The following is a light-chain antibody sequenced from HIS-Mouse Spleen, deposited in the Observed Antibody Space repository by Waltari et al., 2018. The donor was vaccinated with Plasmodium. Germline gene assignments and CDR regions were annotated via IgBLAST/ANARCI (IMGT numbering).Light chain of an antibody. CDR1: QDISNY. V-gene: IGKV1-33*01. J-gene: IGKJ4*01. Sequence: DIHLTQSPPSLSASVGDRVTITCKSSQDISNYLNWFHQKPGKAPKLLIYDASNLETGGPSRFSGSGSGTDFTFTISSLQPEDIATYYCQQYDNLPLTFGGGTKVEIK. CDR3: QQYDNLPLT. CDR2: DAS.